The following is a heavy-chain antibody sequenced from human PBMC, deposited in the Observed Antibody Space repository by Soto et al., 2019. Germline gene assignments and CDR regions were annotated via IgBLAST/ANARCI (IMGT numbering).Heavy chain of an antibody. Sequence: QVQLVESGGGVVQPGRSLRLSCAASGFTFSSYGMHWVRQAPGTGLEWVAVISYDGSNKYYADSVKGRFTISRDNSKNTLYLQMKRLRAEDTAVYYCAKDHGSSGYSSGWYRYYYYYYGMDVWGQGTTVTVSS. V-gene: IGHV3-30*18. J-gene: IGHJ6*02. CDR2: ISYDGSNK. CDR3: AKDHGSSGYSSGWYRYYYYYYGMDV. D-gene: IGHD6-19*01. CDR1: GFTFSSYG.